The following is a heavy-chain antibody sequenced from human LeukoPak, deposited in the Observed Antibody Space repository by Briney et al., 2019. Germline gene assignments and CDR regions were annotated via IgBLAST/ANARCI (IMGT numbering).Heavy chain of an antibody. CDR3: ARGRYCSGGGCYSVPLY. CDR1: GYTFTGYY. CDR2: INPNSGGT. V-gene: IGHV1-2*02. Sequence: ASVKVSCKASGYTFTGYYMHWVRQAPGQGLEWMGWINPNSGGTNYAQKFQGRVTMTRDTSISTAYMELSRLRSDDTAVYYCARGRYCSGGGCYSVPLYWGQGTLVTVSS. J-gene: IGHJ4*02. D-gene: IGHD2-15*01.